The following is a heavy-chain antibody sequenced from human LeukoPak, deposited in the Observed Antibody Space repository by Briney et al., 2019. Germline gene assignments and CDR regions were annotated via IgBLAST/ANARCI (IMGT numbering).Heavy chain of an antibody. CDR1: GFTFSSYW. CDR2: INSDGSST. V-gene: IGHV3-74*01. Sequence: PGGSLRLSCAASGFTFSSYWMHWVRQAPGKGLVWVSRINSDGSSTSYADSVKGRFTISRDNAKKTLYLQMNSLRAEDTAVYYCARTDDYGDYNPFDYWGQGTLVTVSS. CDR3: ARTDDYGDYNPFDY. D-gene: IGHD4-17*01. J-gene: IGHJ4*02.